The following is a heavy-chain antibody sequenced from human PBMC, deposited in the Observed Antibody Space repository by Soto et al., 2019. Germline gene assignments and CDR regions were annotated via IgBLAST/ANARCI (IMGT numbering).Heavy chain of an antibody. V-gene: IGHV3-30*18. J-gene: IGHJ4*02. CDR3: AKDYDYGDYATDY. CDR2: ISYDGSNK. CDR1: GFTFSRYG. D-gene: IGHD4-17*01. Sequence: PVGSVRLSCAASGFTFSRYGMHWVRQAPGKGLEWVAFISYDGSNKYYADSVKGRFTISRDSSKNTLYLQMNSLRGEDTAVYYCAKDYDYGDYATDYWSQGTPVTVSS.